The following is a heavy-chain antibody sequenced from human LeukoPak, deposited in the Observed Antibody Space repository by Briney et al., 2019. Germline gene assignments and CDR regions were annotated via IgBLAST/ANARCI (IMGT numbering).Heavy chain of an antibody. CDR3: AKASSWYSPPDY. CDR1: GFTFSSYA. Sequence: GGSLRLSCAASGFTFSSYAMSWVRQAPGKGLEGVSAISGSGGRTYYADSVKGRFTISRDNSKNTLYLQMNSLRAEDTAVYYCAKASSWYSPPDYWGQGTLVTVSS. CDR2: ISGSGGRT. D-gene: IGHD6-13*01. V-gene: IGHV3-23*01. J-gene: IGHJ4*02.